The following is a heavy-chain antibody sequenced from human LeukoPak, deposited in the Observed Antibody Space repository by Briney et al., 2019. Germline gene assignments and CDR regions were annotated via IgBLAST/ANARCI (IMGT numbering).Heavy chain of an antibody. J-gene: IGHJ2*01. V-gene: IGHV3-23*01. CDR2: FNGGDDGT. CDR3: ARTNGITGTTYWYFDL. CDR1: GFTFSRFT. Sequence: GGSLRLSCRASGFTFSRFTMSWVRQVPEKGLEWLSVFNGGDDGTYYADSVKGRFTISRDNSKNTLYLQLNSLRTEDTAVYYCARTNGITGTTYWYFDLWGRGTLVTVSS. D-gene: IGHD1-7*01.